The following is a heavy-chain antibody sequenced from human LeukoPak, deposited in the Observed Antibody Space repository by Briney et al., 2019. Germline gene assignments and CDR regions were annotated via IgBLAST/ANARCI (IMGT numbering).Heavy chain of an antibody. CDR2: IYHSGST. D-gene: IGHD3-10*01. J-gene: IGHJ4*02. CDR1: GGSISSTNW. V-gene: IGHV4-4*02. Sequence: SGTLSLTCAVSGGSISSTNWWSWVRQPPGKGLEWIGEIYHSGSTNYNPFLKSRVTISADKSKNQFSLKLTYVTAADTAVYYCARDRVGVRAFDYWGQGTLVTVSS. CDR3: ARDRVGVRAFDY.